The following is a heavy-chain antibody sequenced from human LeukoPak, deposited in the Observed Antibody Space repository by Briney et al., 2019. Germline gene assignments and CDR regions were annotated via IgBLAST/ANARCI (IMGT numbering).Heavy chain of an antibody. D-gene: IGHD2-21*02. Sequence: GGSLRLSCAASGFTFSSNAMSWVRQAPGKGLEWVSAISGGGDITYYADSVKGRFTISRDNSKDTLFLQMHSLRPGDTAVYYCVREDTPATANYWGQGTLVTISS. J-gene: IGHJ4*02. V-gene: IGHV3-23*01. CDR3: VREDTPATANY. CDR2: ISGGGDIT. CDR1: GFTFSSNA.